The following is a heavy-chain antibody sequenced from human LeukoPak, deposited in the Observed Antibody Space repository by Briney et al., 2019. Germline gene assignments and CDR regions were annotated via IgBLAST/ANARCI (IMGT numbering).Heavy chain of an antibody. CDR1: GFTFSDHY. D-gene: IGHD3-10*01. V-gene: IGHV3-72*01. J-gene: IGHJ3*02. CDR3: ARAHYYGSWSYDAFDI. Sequence: GGSLRLSCAASGFTFSDHYMDWVRQAPGKGLEWVGRIRDKANSYTTEYAASVKGRFTVSRDDSKHSLYMQMNSLKPEDTAVYYCARAHYYGSWSYDAFDIWGQGTMVTVSS. CDR2: IRDKANSYTT.